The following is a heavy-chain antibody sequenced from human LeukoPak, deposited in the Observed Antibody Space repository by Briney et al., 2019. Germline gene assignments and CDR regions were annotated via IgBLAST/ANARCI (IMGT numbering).Heavy chain of an antibody. V-gene: IGHV4-59*01. CDR1: GGSISSYY. D-gene: IGHD6-13*01. CDR3: ASYSSSWYPSYYYMDV. CDR2: IYHSVST. J-gene: IGHJ6*03. Sequence: SETLSLTCTVSGGSISSYYWSWIRQPPGKGLEWIGYIYHSVSTNYNPSLKSRVTISVDTSKNQFSLKLSSVTAADTAVYYCASYSSSWYPSYYYMDVWGKGTTVTVSS.